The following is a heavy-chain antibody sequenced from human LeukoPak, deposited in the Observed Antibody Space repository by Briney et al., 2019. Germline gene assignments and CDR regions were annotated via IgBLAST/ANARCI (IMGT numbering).Heavy chain of an antibody. D-gene: IGHD2/OR15-2a*01. CDR2: IFPGDSDT. CDR1: GFDFSSSC. V-gene: IGHV5-51*01. CDR3: AKRLFYDSKTLGMQWGPADAFDI. J-gene: IGHJ3*02. Sequence: GESLKISCQGSGFDFSSSCIGWLRHMPGKGLECMGFIFPGDSDTRYSPSFEGHVTFSVDKSTKTAYLQWSSLKASDTAVYYCAKRLFYDSKTLGMQWGPADAFDIWGQGTTVTVSS.